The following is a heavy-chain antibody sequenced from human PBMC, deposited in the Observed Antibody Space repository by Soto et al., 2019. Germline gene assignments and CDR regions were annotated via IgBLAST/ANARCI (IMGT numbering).Heavy chain of an antibody. CDR1: GFTFSSYA. Sequence: VQLVESGGGVVQPGRSLRLSCAASGFTFSSYAMHWVRQAPGKGLEWVAIISYDGTNKYYADSVKGRFTITRDNSKNSLYLQMTSLRPEDTAMYYCAILSSRNYNGDYFDYWGQGALVTVSS. CDR2: ISYDGTNK. J-gene: IGHJ4*02. D-gene: IGHD1-7*01. CDR3: AILSSRNYNGDYFDY. V-gene: IGHV3-30*03.